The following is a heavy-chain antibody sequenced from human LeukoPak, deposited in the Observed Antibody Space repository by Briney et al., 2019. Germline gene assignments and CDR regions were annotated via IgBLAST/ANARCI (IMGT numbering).Heavy chain of an antibody. CDR1: GGSISGGDFQ. V-gene: IGHV4-30-4*01. D-gene: IGHD3-9*01. CDR2: IYHSGST. CDR3: GRTRYDIWTGYCLDI. Sequence: PSQTLSLTCTVSGGSISGGDFQCNWIRQPPGKGLEWIGYIYHSGSTYYNPSLRSRLTISLDTSKNQVSLKLSSVTAADTAVYYCGRTRYDIWTGYCLDIWGQGTRVTVSS. J-gene: IGHJ3*02.